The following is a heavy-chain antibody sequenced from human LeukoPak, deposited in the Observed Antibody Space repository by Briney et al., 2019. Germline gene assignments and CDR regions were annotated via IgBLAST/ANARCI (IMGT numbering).Heavy chain of an antibody. CDR1: GGSISSGGYY. Sequence: PSQTLSLTCTVSGGSISSGGYYWGWIRQPPGEGLEWIGSIYYSGRIYYNPSLRSRVTVSVDTFKNQFYLKLTSVTAADTAMYYCVRHVYPMVRGVTIVYFDYWGQGTLVTVSS. CDR3: VRHVYPMVRGVTIVYFDY. CDR2: IYYSGRI. J-gene: IGHJ4*02. V-gene: IGHV4-39*01. D-gene: IGHD3-10*01.